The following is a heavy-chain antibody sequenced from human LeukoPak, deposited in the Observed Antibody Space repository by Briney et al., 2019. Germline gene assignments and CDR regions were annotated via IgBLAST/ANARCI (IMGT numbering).Heavy chain of an antibody. CDR3: ATTEVEWGYGVDY. J-gene: IGHJ4*02. D-gene: IGHD4-17*01. V-gene: IGHV4-30-2*01. CDR1: GGSISSGGYS. CDR2: IYHSGST. Sequence: SQTLSLTCAVSGGSISSGGYSWSWIRQPPGKGLECIGYIYHSGSTYYNPSLKSRVTISVDRSKNQFSLKLSSVTAADTAVYYCATTEVEWGYGVDYWGQGTLVTVSS.